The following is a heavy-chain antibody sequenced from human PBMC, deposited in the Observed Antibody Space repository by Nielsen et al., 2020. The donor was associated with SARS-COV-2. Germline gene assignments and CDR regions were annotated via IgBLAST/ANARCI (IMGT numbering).Heavy chain of an antibody. D-gene: IGHD2-2*01. CDR3: AKNPKIVVVPAAIVY. J-gene: IGHJ4*02. CDR2: ISSSSSNI. CDR1: GFTFSSYR. Sequence: GGSLRLSCAASGFTFSSYRMNWVRQAPGKGLEGVSYISSSSSNIYYADSVKGRFTISRDNSKNTLYLQMNSLRAEDTAVYYCAKNPKIVVVPAAIVYWGQGTLVTVSS. V-gene: IGHV3-21*04.